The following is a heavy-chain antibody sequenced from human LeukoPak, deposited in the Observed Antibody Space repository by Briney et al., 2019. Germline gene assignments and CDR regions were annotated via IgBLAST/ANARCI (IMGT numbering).Heavy chain of an antibody. D-gene: IGHD3-10*01. CDR3: ARGRYGSGPADY. V-gene: IGHV1-2*06. Sequence: ASVKVSCKASGDTFTGYYMHWVRQAPGQGLECMGRINPNSGGTNYAQKFQGRVTMTRDTSISTAYMELSRLRSDDTAVYYCARGRYGSGPADYWGQGTLVTVSS. CDR1: GDTFTGYY. CDR2: INPNSGGT. J-gene: IGHJ4*02.